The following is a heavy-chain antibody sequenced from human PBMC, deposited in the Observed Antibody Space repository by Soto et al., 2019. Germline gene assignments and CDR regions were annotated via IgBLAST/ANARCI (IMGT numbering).Heavy chain of an antibody. J-gene: IGHJ5*02. D-gene: IGHD2-2*01. CDR2: VDHSGST. CDR3: ARDRAKGTSCYWFDP. CDR1: GASFSGYS. V-gene: IGHV4-34*01. Sequence: SETLSLTCAVYGASFSGYSWSWIRQPPGKGLEWLGEVDHSGSTNYNPSLTSRVTISVDTSKNQFSLKLSSVTAADTAVYYCARDRAKGTSCYWFDPWGQGTLVTVSS.